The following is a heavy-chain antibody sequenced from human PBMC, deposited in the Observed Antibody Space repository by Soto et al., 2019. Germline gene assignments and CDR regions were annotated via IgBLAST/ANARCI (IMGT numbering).Heavy chain of an antibody. D-gene: IGHD3-10*01. Sequence: SETLSLTCTFSVVSISSGDYYCSWMRQPPWKGLEWIGYIYYSGSTYYNPSLKSRVTISVDTSKNQFSLKLSSVTAADTAVYYCARDMYRMVRGVTNQYLQYWGQAT. CDR3: ARDMYRMVRGVTNQYLQY. J-gene: IGHJ4*02. CDR1: VVSISSGDYY. V-gene: IGHV4-30-4*01. CDR2: IYYSGST.